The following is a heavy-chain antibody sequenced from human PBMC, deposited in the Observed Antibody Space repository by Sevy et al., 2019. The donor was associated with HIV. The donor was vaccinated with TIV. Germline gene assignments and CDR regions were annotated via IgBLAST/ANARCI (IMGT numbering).Heavy chain of an antibody. CDR3: ARDLSRDGYNSPYYYGMDV. CDR2: ISSSGSTI. CDR1: GFTFSDYY. D-gene: IGHD5-12*01. J-gene: IGHJ6*02. Sequence: GGSLRLSCAASGFTFSDYYMSWIRQAPGKGLEWVSYISSSGSTIYYADSVKGRFTISRDNAKNSLYLQMNSLRAEDTAVYYCARDLSRDGYNSPYYYGMDVWVQVTTVTVSS. V-gene: IGHV3-11*01.